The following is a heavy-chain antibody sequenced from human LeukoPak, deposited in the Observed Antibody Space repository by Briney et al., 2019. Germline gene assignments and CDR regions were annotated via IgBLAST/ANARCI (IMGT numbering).Heavy chain of an antibody. CDR2: ISWNSGSI. Sequence: GGSLRLSCAASGFTFSSYAMSWVRQAPGKGLEWVSGISWNSGSIGYADSVKGRFTISRDNAKNSLYLQMNSLRAEDTALYYCAKEGGRTHGGFDYWGQGTLVTVSS. D-gene: IGHD3-16*01. CDR1: GFTFSSYA. CDR3: AKEGGRTHGGFDY. J-gene: IGHJ4*02. V-gene: IGHV3-9*01.